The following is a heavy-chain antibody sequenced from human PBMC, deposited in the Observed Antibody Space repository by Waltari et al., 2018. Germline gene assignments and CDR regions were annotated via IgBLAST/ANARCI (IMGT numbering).Heavy chain of an antibody. CDR2: INTNTGNP. V-gene: IGHV7-4-1*02. CDR3: AREVLRGFDYYGMDV. Sequence: QVQLVQSGSELKKPGASVKVSCKASGYTFTSYARHWVRQDPGQGLEWMGWINTNTGNPTYAQGFTGRFVFSLDTSVSTAYLQISSLKAEDTAVYYCAREVLRGFDYYGMDVWGQGTTVTVSS. CDR1: GYTFTSYA. J-gene: IGHJ6*02. D-gene: IGHD5-12*01.